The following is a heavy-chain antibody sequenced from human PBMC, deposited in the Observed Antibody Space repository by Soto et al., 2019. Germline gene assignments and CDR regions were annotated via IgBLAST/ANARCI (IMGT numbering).Heavy chain of an antibody. Sequence: ASVKVSCKASGYTFTSYYMHWVRQAPGQGLEWMGIINPSGGSTSYAQKFQGRVTMTRDTSTSTVYMELSSLRSEDTAVYYCARTGEGYCSSTSCYNKKNYYYYYMDVWGKGTTVTVSS. CDR2: INPSGGST. CDR3: ARTGEGYCSSTSCYNKKNYYYYYMDV. D-gene: IGHD2-2*01. V-gene: IGHV1-46*01. CDR1: GYTFTSYY. J-gene: IGHJ6*03.